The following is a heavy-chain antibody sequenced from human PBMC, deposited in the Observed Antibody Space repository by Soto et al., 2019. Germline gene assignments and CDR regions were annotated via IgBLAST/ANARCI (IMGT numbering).Heavy chain of an antibody. CDR2: ISSSSSDI. J-gene: IGHJ3*02. V-gene: IGHV3-21*01. D-gene: IGHD5-18*01. CDR3: ARDNGYSYIYGFDI. CDR1: GFTFSSYV. Sequence: GGSLRLSCAASGFTFSSYVMNWARQAPGNGLEWVSSISSSSSDIYYAYSVKGRFTISRDNAKTSLYLQMNSLRAEDTAVYYCARDNGYSYIYGFDIWGQGTMVTV.